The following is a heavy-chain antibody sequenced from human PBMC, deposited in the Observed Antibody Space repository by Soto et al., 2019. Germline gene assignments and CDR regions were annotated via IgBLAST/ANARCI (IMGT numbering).Heavy chain of an antibody. V-gene: IGHV3-30-3*01. Sequence: GGSLRLSCAASGFTFSSYAMHWVRQAPGKGLEWVAVISYDGSNKYYADSVKGRFTISRDNSKNTLYLQMNSLRAEDTAVYYCARVDYYDSSGYLDYWGQGT. J-gene: IGHJ4*02. D-gene: IGHD3-22*01. CDR3: ARVDYYDSSGYLDY. CDR2: ISYDGSNK. CDR1: GFTFSSYA.